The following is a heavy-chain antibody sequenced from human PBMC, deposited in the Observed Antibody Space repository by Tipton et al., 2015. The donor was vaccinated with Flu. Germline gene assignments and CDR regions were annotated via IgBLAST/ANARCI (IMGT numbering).Heavy chain of an antibody. J-gene: IGHJ5*02. CDR3: ARRDYSNYVSEPKNWFDH. CDR2: ISRGGSA. D-gene: IGHD4-11*01. CDR1: GGSVNSYY. V-gene: IGHV4-59*08. Sequence: TLSLTCSVSGGSVNSYYWSWIRQPPGKGLEWIGHISRGGSAYYNSSLQSRVTISVDSSRNRFSLKVKSVTAADTATYYCARRDYSNYVSEPKNWFDHWGQGTLVSVSS.